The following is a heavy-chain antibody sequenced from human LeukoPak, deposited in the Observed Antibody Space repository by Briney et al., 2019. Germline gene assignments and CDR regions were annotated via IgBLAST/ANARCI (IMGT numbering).Heavy chain of an antibody. V-gene: IGHV4-39*07. CDR2: ISYSGTT. CDR3: ARGYRYGYFDY. CDR1: GGSISSSSYY. J-gene: IGHJ4*02. D-gene: IGHD5-18*01. Sequence: NPSETLSLTCTVSGGSISSSSYYWGLIRQPPGKGLEWIGSISYSGTTYYNPSLKSRDTMSVDRSMNQFSLKVTSVTAADTAVYFCARGYRYGYFDYWGQGTLVTVSS.